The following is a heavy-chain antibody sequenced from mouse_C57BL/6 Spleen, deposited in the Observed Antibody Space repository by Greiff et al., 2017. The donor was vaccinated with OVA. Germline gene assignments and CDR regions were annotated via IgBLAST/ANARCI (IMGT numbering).Heavy chain of an antibody. D-gene: IGHD4-1*01. J-gene: IGHJ1*03. CDR3: ARETGTKGYFDV. Sequence: EVQLQQSGPELVKPGASVKISCKASGYTFTDYYMNWVKQSHGKSLEWIGDINPNNGGTSYNQKFKGKATLAVDKSSSTAYMELRSLTSEDSAVYYCARETGTKGYFDVWGTGTTVTVSS. V-gene: IGHV1-26*01. CDR1: GYTFTDYY. CDR2: INPNNGGT.